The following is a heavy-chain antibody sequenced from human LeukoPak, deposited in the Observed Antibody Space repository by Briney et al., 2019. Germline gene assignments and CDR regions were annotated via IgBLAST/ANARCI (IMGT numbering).Heavy chain of an antibody. CDR1: GFTFDDYT. CDR2: ISWDGGST. J-gene: IGHJ4*02. Sequence: GGSLRLSCAASGFTFDDYTMHWVRQAPGKGLEWVSLISWDGGSTYYADSVKGRFTISRDNSKNSLYLQMNSLRTEDTALYYCAKASIYSPYYFEYWRQGTLVPVPS. D-gene: IGHD4-11*01. CDR3: AKASIYSPYYFEY. V-gene: IGHV3-43*01.